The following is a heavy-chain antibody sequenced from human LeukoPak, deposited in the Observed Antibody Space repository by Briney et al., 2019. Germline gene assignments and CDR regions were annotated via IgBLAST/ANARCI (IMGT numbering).Heavy chain of an antibody. CDR3: TRVEATMIVVVITTGDY. Sequence: GGSLRLSCTASGFTFGDYAMSWFRQAPGKGLEWVGFIRSKAYGGTTEYAASVKGRFTISRDDSKSIAHLQMNSLKTEDTAVYYCTRVEATMIVVVITTGDYWGQGTLVTVSS. CDR1: GFTFGDYA. J-gene: IGHJ4*02. V-gene: IGHV3-49*03. D-gene: IGHD3-22*01. CDR2: IRSKAYGGTT.